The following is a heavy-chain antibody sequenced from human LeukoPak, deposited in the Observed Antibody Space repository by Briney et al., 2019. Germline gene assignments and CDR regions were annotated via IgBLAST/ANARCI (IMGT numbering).Heavy chain of an antibody. Sequence: ASETLSLTCTVSGYSISSGYYWGWIRQPPGKGLEWIGSIYHSGSTYYNPSLKSRVTISVDTSKNQFSLKLSSVTAADTAVYYCARIGYSYGYWLHNWFDPWGQGTLVTVSS. J-gene: IGHJ5*02. CDR3: ARIGYSYGYWLHNWFDP. D-gene: IGHD5-18*01. V-gene: IGHV4-38-2*02. CDR2: IYHSGST. CDR1: GYSISSGYY.